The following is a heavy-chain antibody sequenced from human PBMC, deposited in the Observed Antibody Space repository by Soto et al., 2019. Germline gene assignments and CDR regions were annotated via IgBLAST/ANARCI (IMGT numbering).Heavy chain of an antibody. CDR1: GGSFSGYY. CDR3: ARRGYCSSTSCYGGGKFDY. D-gene: IGHD2-2*01. V-gene: IGHV4-34*01. CDR2: INHSGST. Sequence: QVQLQQWGAGLLKPSETLSLTCAVYGGSFSGYYWSWIRQPPGKGLEWIGEINHSGSTNYNPSLKSQVNISVDTSKNQFSLKLSSVTAADTAVYYCARRGYCSSTSCYGGGKFDYWGQGTLVTVSS. J-gene: IGHJ4*02.